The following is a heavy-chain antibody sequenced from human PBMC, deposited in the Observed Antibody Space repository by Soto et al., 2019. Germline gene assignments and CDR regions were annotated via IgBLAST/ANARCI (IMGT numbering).Heavy chain of an antibody. CDR2: IYYSGST. D-gene: IGHD5-18*01. J-gene: IGHJ4*02. V-gene: IGHV4-30-4*01. Sequence: SETLSLTCTVSGGSISSGDYYWSWIRQPPGKGLEWIGYIYYSGSTYYNPSLKSRVTISVDTSKNQFSLKLSSVTAADTAVYYCARGHGGYTYGGMFFDYWGQGTLVTVSS. CDR1: GGSISSGDYY. CDR3: ARGHGGYTYGGMFFDY.